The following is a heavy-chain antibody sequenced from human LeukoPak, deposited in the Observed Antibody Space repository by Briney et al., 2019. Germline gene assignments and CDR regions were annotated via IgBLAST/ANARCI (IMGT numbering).Heavy chain of an antibody. Sequence: ASVKVSCKASGYTFTSYYMHWVRQAPGQGLEWMGIINPSGGSTSYAQKFQGRVTMTTDTSTSTAYMELRSLRSDDTAVYYCARAPRIAVAGYWFDPWGQGTLVTVSS. CDR3: ARAPRIAVAGYWFDP. CDR2: INPSGGST. CDR1: GYTFTSYY. V-gene: IGHV1-46*01. D-gene: IGHD6-19*01. J-gene: IGHJ5*02.